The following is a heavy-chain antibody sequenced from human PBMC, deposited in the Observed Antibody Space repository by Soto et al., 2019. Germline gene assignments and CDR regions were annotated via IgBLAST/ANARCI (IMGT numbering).Heavy chain of an antibody. CDR3: ARSAVYYDILTGPYYFDY. V-gene: IGHV4-31*03. CDR2: IYYSGST. CDR1: GGSISSGVYY. Sequence: SETLSLTCTVSGGSISSGVYYWSWIRHHPGKGLEWIGYIYYSGSTYYNPSLKSRVTISVDTSKNQFSLKLSSVTAADTAVYYCARSAVYYDILTGPYYFDYWGQGTLVTVSS. J-gene: IGHJ4*02. D-gene: IGHD3-9*01.